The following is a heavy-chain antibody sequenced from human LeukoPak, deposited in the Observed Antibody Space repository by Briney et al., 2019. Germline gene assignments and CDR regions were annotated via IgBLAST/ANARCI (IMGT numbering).Heavy chain of an antibody. J-gene: IGHJ4*02. CDR3: AKMVRNYYDSSGPNDY. Sequence: PGGTLRLSCAASGFTFSSYGMSWVRQAPGKGLEWVSAISGSGGSTYYADSVKGRFTISRDNSKNTLYLQMNSLRAEDTAVYYCAKMVRNYYDSSGPNDYWGQGTLVTVSS. D-gene: IGHD3-22*01. CDR1: GFTFSSYG. CDR2: ISGSGGST. V-gene: IGHV3-23*01.